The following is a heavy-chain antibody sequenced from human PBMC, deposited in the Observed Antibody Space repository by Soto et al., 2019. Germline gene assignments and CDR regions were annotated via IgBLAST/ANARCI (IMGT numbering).Heavy chain of an antibody. D-gene: IGHD3-22*01. CDR3: ARAMGGYYYDSSGYSSYYGMDV. CDR2: ISYDGSNK. J-gene: IGHJ6*02. Sequence: QVQLVESGGGVGQPGRSLRLSCAASGFTFSSYGMHWVRQAPGKGLQWVAVISYDGSNKYYADSVKGRFTISRDNSKNTVYLQMNSLRAEDTAVYYCARAMGGYYYDSSGYSSYYGMDVWGQGTTVTVSS. V-gene: IGHV3-30*03. CDR1: GFTFSSYG.